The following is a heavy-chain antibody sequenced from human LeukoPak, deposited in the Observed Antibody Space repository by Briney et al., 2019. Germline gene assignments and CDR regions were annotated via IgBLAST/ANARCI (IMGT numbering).Heavy chain of an antibody. J-gene: IGHJ4*02. CDR3: AKLVSVATVTTHLTPFHY. Sequence: GGTLRLSCAASGFTLSSYSMNWVRQAPAKGLEWVSSISSSSSYIYYADSVKSRFTISRDNAQNSLYLQMNSLRAEDTAVYYCAKLVSVATVTTHLTPFHYGGQGTLLTVST. D-gene: IGHD4-17*01. V-gene: IGHV3-21*01. CDR1: GFTLSSYS. CDR2: ISSSSSYI.